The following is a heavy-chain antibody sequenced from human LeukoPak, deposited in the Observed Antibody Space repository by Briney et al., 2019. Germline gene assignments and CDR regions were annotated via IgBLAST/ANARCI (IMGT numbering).Heavy chain of an antibody. V-gene: IGHV1-69*13. D-gene: IGHD3-9*01. CDR2: IIPIFGTA. J-gene: IGHJ6*02. CDR3: AIGCGFTIVLTGGHGMAL. CDR1: VDAETSNA. Sequence: SVKVSSKPAVDAETSNAINWVWDPPGQGLEWMGGIIPIFGTANYAQKFQGRVTITSDESTSTAYMEMTSLRSEATSVYYCAIGCGFTIVLTGGHGMALWPQGTTVPVSS.